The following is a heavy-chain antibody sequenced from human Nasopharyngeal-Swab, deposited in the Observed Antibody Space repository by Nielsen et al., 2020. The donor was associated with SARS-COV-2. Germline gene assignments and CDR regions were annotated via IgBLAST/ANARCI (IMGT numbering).Heavy chain of an antibody. D-gene: IGHD4-23*01. Sequence: SETLSLTCTVSGGSISSGGYYWSWIRQHPGKGLEWIGYIYYSGSTYYNPSLKSRVTISVDTSKNQFSPKLSSVTAADTAVYYCARERTFTTVVTHAFDIWGQGTMVTVSS. V-gene: IGHV4-31*03. J-gene: IGHJ3*02. CDR3: ARERTFTTVVTHAFDI. CDR1: GGSISSGGYY. CDR2: IYYSGST.